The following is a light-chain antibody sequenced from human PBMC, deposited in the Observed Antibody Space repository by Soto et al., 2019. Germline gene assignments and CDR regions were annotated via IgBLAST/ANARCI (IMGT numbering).Light chain of an antibody. CDR2: DTS. V-gene: IGKV1-39*01. J-gene: IGKJ1*01. CDR1: SISSF. CDR3: QQSYTTVWT. Sequence: SISSFFNWYQQKSGKAPKLLIYDTSSLQSGVPSRFSGSGSGTDFTLTISSLHPEDFATYYCQQSYTTVWTFGQGTKVDIK.